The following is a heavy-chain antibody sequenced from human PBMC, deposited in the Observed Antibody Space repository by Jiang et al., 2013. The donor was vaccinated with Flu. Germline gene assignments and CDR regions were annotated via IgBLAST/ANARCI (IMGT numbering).Heavy chain of an antibody. J-gene: IGHJ6*01. V-gene: IGHV3-21*01. CDR3: ARERPSKTYVHYYGMDV. D-gene: IGHD2-2*01. CDR1: GFTFGSYT. Sequence: GLVKPGGSLRLSCVASGFTFGSYTMNWVRQAPGKGLEWVSSMSASLGYIYYADSVRGRFTISRDNFKKSLSLQMDNLRVEDTAVYYCARERPSKTYVHYYGMDVWGQGTTVTVSS. CDR2: MSASLGYI.